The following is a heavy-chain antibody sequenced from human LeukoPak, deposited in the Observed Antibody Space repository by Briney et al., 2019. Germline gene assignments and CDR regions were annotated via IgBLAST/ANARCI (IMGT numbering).Heavy chain of an antibody. CDR3: AKGALYDFWSGFYYFDY. J-gene: IGHJ4*02. D-gene: IGHD3-3*01. CDR2: ISSSGSTI. Sequence: GGSLRLSCAASGFTFSSYEMNWVRQAPGKGLEWVSYISSSGSTIYYADSVKGRFTISRDNAKNSLYLQMNSLRAEDTAVYYCAKGALYDFWSGFYYFDYWGQGTLVTVSS. V-gene: IGHV3-48*03. CDR1: GFTFSSYE.